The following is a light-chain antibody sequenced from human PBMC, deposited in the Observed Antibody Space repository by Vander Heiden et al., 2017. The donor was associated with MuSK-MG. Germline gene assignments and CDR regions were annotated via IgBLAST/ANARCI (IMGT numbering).Light chain of an antibody. CDR1: QSITTY. Sequence: DIQMTQSPSSLSASVRDRVTITCRASQSITTYLNWYQQKPGKAPTLLIYAASSLQSGVPSRFSGSGFGTDFTLTISRLQPEDFATYYCQQSDNTTITFGHGTKVEIK. CDR2: AAS. V-gene: IGKV1-39*01. J-gene: IGKJ3*01. CDR3: QQSDNTTIT.